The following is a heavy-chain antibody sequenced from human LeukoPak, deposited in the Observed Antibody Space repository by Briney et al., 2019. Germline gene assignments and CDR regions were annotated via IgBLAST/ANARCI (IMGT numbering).Heavy chain of an antibody. CDR3: ARGTYYYDSSGYVDY. J-gene: IGHJ4*02. V-gene: IGHV4-39*01. CDR1: GGSISSSSYY. CDR2: IYYSGFT. D-gene: IGHD3-22*01. Sequence: SETLSLTCTVSGGSISSSSYYWGWIRQPPGKGLEWIGSIYYSGFTYYNPSLKSRVTISIDTSKNQFSLKLNSVTAADTAVYYCARGTYYYDSSGYVDYWGQGTLVTVSS.